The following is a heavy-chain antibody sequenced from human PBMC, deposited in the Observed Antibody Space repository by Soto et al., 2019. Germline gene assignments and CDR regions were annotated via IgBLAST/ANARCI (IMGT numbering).Heavy chain of an antibody. Sequence: SETLSLTCAVYGGSFSGYYWSWIRQPPGKGLEWIGEINHSGSTNYNPSLKSRVTISVDTSKNQFSLKLSSVTAADTAVYYCARGRIADQTNYYYYGMDVWGQGTTVTVSS. J-gene: IGHJ6*02. CDR3: ARGRIADQTNYYYYGMDV. CDR1: GGSFSGYY. D-gene: IGHD6-13*01. V-gene: IGHV4-34*01. CDR2: INHSGST.